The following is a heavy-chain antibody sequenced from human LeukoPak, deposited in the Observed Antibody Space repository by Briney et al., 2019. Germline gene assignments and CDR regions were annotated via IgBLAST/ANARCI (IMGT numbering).Heavy chain of an antibody. CDR3: ARHRGAGTQADY. J-gene: IGHJ4*02. D-gene: IGHD3-10*01. CDR2: IYYSGST. Sequence: PSETLSLTCTVSGGSISSYYWSWIRQPPGKGVEWIGYIYYSGSTNYNPSLKSRVTISVDTSKNQFSLKLSSVTAADTAVYYCARHRGAGTQADYWGQGTLVTVSS. CDR1: GGSISSYY. V-gene: IGHV4-59*08.